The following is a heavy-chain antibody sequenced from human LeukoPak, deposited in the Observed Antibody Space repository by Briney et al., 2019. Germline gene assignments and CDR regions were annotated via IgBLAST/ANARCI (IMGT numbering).Heavy chain of an antibody. D-gene: IGHD5-24*01. Sequence: GASVKVSCKASGYTFTSYGISWVRQAPGQGLEWMGWISAYNGNTNYAQKLQGRVTMTTDTSTSTAYMELRSLRSDDTAAYYCAREFREPYYYYMDVWGKGTTVTVSS. V-gene: IGHV1-18*01. J-gene: IGHJ6*03. CDR2: ISAYNGNT. CDR3: AREFREPYYYYMDV. CDR1: GYTFTSYG.